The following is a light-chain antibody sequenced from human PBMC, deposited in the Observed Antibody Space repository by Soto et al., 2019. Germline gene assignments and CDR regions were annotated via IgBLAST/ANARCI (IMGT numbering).Light chain of an antibody. V-gene: IGLV2-14*02. J-gene: IGLJ1*01. CDR1: SSDVVNDLL. CDR3: NSQRSSGTRV. CDR2: EVS. Sequence: QSALTQPASVSGSPGQSITISCTGTSSDVVNDLLVSWYQQQPGKAPKLMIYEVSNRPSGVSNRFSGSKSGYTASLTISGLQAEDEADYYCNSQRSSGTRVFGTGTKLTVL.